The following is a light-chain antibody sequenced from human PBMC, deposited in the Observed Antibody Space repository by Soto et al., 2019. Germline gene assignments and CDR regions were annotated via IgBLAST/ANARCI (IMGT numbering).Light chain of an antibody. Sequence: EIVLTQSPGTLSLSPGERATLSCRASQTVNSDYLAWYQHKPGQAPRVRLYGASSRAPGIPDRFSGGGSGTDFPLTIGRLEAEDFAVYYCQQYGSSPRTFGQGTKVEIK. CDR3: QQYGSSPRT. J-gene: IGKJ1*01. V-gene: IGKV3-20*01. CDR2: GAS. CDR1: QTVNSDY.